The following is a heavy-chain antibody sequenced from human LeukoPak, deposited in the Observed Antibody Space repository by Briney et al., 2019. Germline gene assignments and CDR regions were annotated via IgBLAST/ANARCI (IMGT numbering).Heavy chain of an antibody. Sequence: GGSLRLSCADSGFNLSSYSMNRVRQAPGKGLEWVSSISSSSSYIYYADSVKGRFTISRDNAKNSLYLQMNSLRAEDTAVYYCARGTVSFFFFDYWGQGTLVTVSS. D-gene: IGHD2/OR15-2a*01. CDR3: ARGTVSFFFFDY. V-gene: IGHV3-21*01. CDR2: ISSSSSYI. J-gene: IGHJ4*02. CDR1: GFNLSSYS.